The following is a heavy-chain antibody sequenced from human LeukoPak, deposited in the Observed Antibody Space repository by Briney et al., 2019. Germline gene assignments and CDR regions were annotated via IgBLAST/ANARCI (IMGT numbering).Heavy chain of an antibody. CDR1: GGSISSYY. D-gene: IGHD6-19*01. V-gene: IGHV4-59*01. Sequence: SETLSLTCTVSGGSISSYYWSWIRQPPGQGLEWIGYIYYSGSTNYNPSLKSRVTISVTSKNQFSLKLSSVTAADTAVYFCAREVSVAGNNWFDPWGQGALVTVSS. CDR3: AREVSVAGNNWFDP. CDR2: IYYSGST. J-gene: IGHJ5*02.